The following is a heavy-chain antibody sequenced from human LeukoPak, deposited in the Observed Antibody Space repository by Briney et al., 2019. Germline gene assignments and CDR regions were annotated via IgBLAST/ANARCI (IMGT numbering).Heavy chain of an antibody. D-gene: IGHD3-10*01. J-gene: IGHJ4*02. V-gene: IGHV4-38-2*02. CDR1: GYSISSGYY. CDR3: AREIWRWFGESSPYYFDY. Sequence: SEILSLTCTVSGYSISSGYYWGWIRQPPGKGLGWIGSIYHSGSTYYNPSLKSRVTISVDTSKNQCSLKLSSVTAADTAVYYCAREIWRWFGESSPYYFDYWGQGTLVTVSS. CDR2: IYHSGST.